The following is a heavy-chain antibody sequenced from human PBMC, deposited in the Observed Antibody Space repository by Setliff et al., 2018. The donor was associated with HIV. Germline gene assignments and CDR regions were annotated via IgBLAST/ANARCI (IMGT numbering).Heavy chain of an antibody. CDR3: ARGDGTKYYYYYYMDV. J-gene: IGHJ6*03. D-gene: IGHD1-7*01. V-gene: IGHV4-31*03. CDR2: IYYSGSS. Sequence: SETLSLTCKVSGDSVNSYNYYWSWIRQHPGKGLEWIGYIYYSGSSYYNPSVRSRVIMSLDTSENHFSLKLSSVTAADTAVYYCARGDGTKYYYYYYMDVWGKGTTVTVSS. CDR1: GDSVNSYNYY.